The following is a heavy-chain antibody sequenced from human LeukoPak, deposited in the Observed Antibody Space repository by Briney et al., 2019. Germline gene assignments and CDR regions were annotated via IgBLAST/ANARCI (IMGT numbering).Heavy chain of an antibody. CDR2: MNPNSGNT. CDR3: ARTYSSGWYGLRVTVKNAFDI. V-gene: IGHV1-8*01. D-gene: IGHD6-19*01. Sequence: ASVKVSCKASGYTFTSYDINWVRQATGQGLEWMGWMNPNSGNTGYAQKFQGRVTMTRNTSISTAYMELSSLRSEDTAVCYCARTYSSGWYGLRVTVKNAFDIWGQGTMVTVSS. J-gene: IGHJ3*02. CDR1: GYTFTSYD.